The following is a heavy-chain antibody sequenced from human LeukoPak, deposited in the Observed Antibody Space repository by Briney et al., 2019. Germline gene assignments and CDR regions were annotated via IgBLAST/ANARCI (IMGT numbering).Heavy chain of an antibody. J-gene: IGHJ5*02. D-gene: IGHD3-9*01. Sequence: GRSLRLSCAASGFTFSSCAMHWVRQAPGKGLEWVAVISYDGSNKYYADSVKGRFTISRDNSKNTLYLQMNSLRAEDTAVYYCARAPYYDILTGPPMGLFDPWGQGTLVTVSS. CDR2: ISYDGSNK. CDR3: ARAPYYDILTGPPMGLFDP. CDR1: GFTFSSCA. V-gene: IGHV3-30*04.